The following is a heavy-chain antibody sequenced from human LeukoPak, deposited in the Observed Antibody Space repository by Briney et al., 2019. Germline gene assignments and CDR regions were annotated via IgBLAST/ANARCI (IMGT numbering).Heavy chain of an antibody. D-gene: IGHD6-13*01. CDR3: ARLSSSWYGKWFDP. Sequence: PSETLSLTCTVSGGSISSSSYYWGWIRQPPGKGLEWIGSIYYSGSTYYNPSLKSRVTISVDTSKNQFSLKLSSVTAADTAVYYCARLSSSWYGKWFDPWGQGTLVTVSS. CDR2: IYYSGST. J-gene: IGHJ5*02. CDR1: GGSISSSSYY. V-gene: IGHV4-39*01.